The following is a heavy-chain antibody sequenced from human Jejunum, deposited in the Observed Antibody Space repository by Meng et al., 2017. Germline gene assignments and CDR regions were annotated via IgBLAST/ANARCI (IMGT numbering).Heavy chain of an antibody. J-gene: IGHJ4*02. V-gene: IGHV1-2*02. CDR2: INPNTGDT. D-gene: IGHD3-22*01. Sequence: ASVKVSCKPSGYTFTDYYLHWVRQAPGQGPEWMGWINPNTGDTKYAQNFQGRVSFNRDTSISTAYMELSGLRSDDTAVYYCARSSVYDSTAYYPIYYWGQGTLVTVSS. CDR3: ARSSVYDSTAYYPIYY. CDR1: GYTFTDYY.